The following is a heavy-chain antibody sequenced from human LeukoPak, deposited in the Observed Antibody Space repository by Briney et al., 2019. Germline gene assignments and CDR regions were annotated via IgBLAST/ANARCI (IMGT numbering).Heavy chain of an antibody. J-gene: IGHJ4*02. D-gene: IGHD6-13*01. CDR2: ISSSSSYI. CDR3: AREGHRIAAAGANDY. Sequence: PGGSLRLSCAASGSTFSSYSMNWVRQAPGKGLEWVSSISSSSSYIYYADSVKGRFTISRDNAKNSLYLQMNSLRAEDTAVYYCAREGHRIAAAGANDYWGQGTLVTVSS. V-gene: IGHV3-21*01. CDR1: GSTFSSYS.